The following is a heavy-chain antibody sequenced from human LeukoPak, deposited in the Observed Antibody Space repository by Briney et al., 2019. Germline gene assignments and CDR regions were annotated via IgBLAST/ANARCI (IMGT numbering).Heavy chain of an antibody. J-gene: IGHJ6*02. D-gene: IGHD3-3*01. CDR2: INPNSGGT. V-gene: IGHV1-2*02. CDR3: ASYDFWSLYGMDV. CDR1: GYTFTSYD. Sequence: ASVKVSCKASGYTFTSYDINWVRQAPGQGLEWMGWINPNSGGTNYAQKFQGRVTMTRDTSISTAYMELSRLRSDDTAVYYCASYDFWSLYGMDVWGQGTTVTVSS.